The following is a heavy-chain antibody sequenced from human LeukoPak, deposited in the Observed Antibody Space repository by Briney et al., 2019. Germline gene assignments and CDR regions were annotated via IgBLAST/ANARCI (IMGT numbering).Heavy chain of an antibody. V-gene: IGHV3-53*04. CDR3: ARDSVVDTRDY. J-gene: IGHJ4*02. Sequence: PGGSLRLSCAASGFTVSSNYMSWVRQAPGKGLEWVSVINSGGSTYYADSVKGRFTISRHNSKNTLYLQMNSLRPEDTGVYYCARDSVVDTRDYWGQGTLVTVSS. D-gene: IGHD3-22*01. CDR1: GFTVSSNY. CDR2: INSGGST.